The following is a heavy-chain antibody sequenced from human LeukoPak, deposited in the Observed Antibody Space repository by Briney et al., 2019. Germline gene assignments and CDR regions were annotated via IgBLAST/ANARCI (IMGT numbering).Heavy chain of an antibody. CDR3: ARDWYYYDSSGYWRAFGY. CDR2: IYYSGSP. J-gene: IGHJ4*02. CDR1: GGSISSSSYY. D-gene: IGHD3-22*01. Sequence: SETLSLTCTVSGGSISSSSYYWGWIRQPPGKGLEWIGSIYYSGSPYYNPSLKSRVTISVDTSKSQFSLKLRSVTAADTAVYYCARDWYYYDSSGYWRAFGYWGQGTLVTVSS. V-gene: IGHV4-39*07.